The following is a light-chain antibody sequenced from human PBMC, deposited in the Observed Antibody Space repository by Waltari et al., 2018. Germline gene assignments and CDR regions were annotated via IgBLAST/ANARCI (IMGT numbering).Light chain of an antibody. J-gene: IGKJ2*01. Sequence: DIVMTQSPDSLAVSLGERATINCKSSQSVLYSSNNRNYLTWFQQKPGQAPKVLIYWASTRESGVPDRFSGSGSGTDFTLTISSLQAEDVAIYYCQQYLRTPPTFGQGTKLEIK. CDR1: QSVLYSSNNRNY. CDR2: WAS. V-gene: IGKV4-1*01. CDR3: QQYLRTPPT.